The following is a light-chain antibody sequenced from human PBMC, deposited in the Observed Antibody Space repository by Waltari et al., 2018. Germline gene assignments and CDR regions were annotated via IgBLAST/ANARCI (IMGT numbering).Light chain of an antibody. CDR3: YSAADYRGV. CDR1: VLAKQTY. Sequence: SYELTQPSSVSVSPGQTARITCSGDVLAKQTYARGFPQKPGQAPVLVIYKDRERPSGIPERFSGSSSGTTVTLTISGAQVEDEADYYCYSAADYRGVFGGGTKLTVL. CDR2: KDR. V-gene: IGLV3-27*01. J-gene: IGLJ3*02.